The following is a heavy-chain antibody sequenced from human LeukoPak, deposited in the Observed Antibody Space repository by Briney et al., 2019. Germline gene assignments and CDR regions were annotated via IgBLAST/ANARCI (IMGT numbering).Heavy chain of an antibody. CDR2: ISSSSSYI. Sequence: PGGSLRLSCAASGFTFSSYSMNWVRQAPGKGLEWVSSISSSSSYIYYADSVKGRFTISRDNAKNSLYLQMNSLRAEDTAVYYCARGDFLSRCSSTSCYFYFDYWGQGTLVTVPS. J-gene: IGHJ4*02. D-gene: IGHD2-2*01. CDR3: ARGDFLSRCSSTSCYFYFDY. V-gene: IGHV3-21*01. CDR1: GFTFSSYS.